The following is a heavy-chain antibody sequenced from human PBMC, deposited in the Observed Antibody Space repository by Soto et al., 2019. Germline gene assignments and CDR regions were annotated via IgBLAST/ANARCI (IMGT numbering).Heavy chain of an antibody. CDR3: ATRDGYNSNAFDI. CDR2: IYYSGST. CDR1: GGSVSSGSYY. Sequence: PSETLSLTCTVSGGSVSSGSYYWSWIRQPPGKGLEWIGYIYYSGSTNYNPSLKSRVTISVDTSKNQFSLKLSSVTAADTAVYYCATRDGYNSNAFDIWGQGTMVTVS. V-gene: IGHV4-61*01. D-gene: IGHD5-12*01. J-gene: IGHJ3*02.